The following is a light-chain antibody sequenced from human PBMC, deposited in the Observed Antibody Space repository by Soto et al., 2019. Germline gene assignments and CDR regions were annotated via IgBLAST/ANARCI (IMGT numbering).Light chain of an antibody. Sequence: DIQMTQSPSTLSGSVGDRVTITCRASQTISSWLAWYQQKPGKAPKLLIYKASTLKTGVPSRFSGSGSRTEFTLTISSLQPDDFATYYCQHSPRYSEAFGHGTKVDLK. V-gene: IGKV1-5*03. CDR2: KAS. J-gene: IGKJ1*01. CDR1: QTISSW. CDR3: QHSPRYSEA.